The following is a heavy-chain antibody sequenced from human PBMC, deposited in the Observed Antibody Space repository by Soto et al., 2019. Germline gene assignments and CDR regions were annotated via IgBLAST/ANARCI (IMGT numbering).Heavy chain of an antibody. D-gene: IGHD1-1*01. CDR2: ISTSSNNM. CDR1: GFTFSGYS. J-gene: IGHJ4*02. V-gene: IGHV3-21*01. CDR3: ARDLASATGTFDY. Sequence: EVQLVESGGVLVKPGGSLRLSCAGSGFTFSGYSMNWVRQAPGKGLEWVSSISTSSNNMYYADSVKGRFTMSRDNAKNSLYLQMNSLRVEDTAVYYCARDLASATGTFDYWGQGNLVTVSS.